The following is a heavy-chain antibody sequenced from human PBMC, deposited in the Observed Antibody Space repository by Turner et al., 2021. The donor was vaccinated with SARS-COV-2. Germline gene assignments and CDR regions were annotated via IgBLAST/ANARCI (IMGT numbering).Heavy chain of an antibody. J-gene: IGHJ4*02. CDR3: ARGQSRGFYGSGSRRFDY. V-gene: IGHV4-34*01. CDR1: GGSFSTYY. D-gene: IGHD3-10*01. CDR2: IKRSGST. Sequence: QVQLQQWGAGLVKPSETLSLTCGVSGGSFSTYYWSWIRQSPGKGLEWIAEIKRSGSTNYSPPLKSRVTISVDTPKRQISLNLTSVTAADTAIYFCARGQSRGFYGSGSRRFDYWGQGTQVTVSS.